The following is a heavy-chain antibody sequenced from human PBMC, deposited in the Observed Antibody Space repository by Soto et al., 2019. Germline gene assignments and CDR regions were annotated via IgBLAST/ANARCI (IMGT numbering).Heavy chain of an antibody. Sequence: ASVKVACKASGYTFTSYDSNWVRQATGQGLEWMGWMNPNSGNTGYAQKFQGRVTMTRNTSISTAYMELSSLRSEDTAVYYCARGGGSYWYYYYGMDVWGQGTTVTVSS. D-gene: IGHD1-26*01. V-gene: IGHV1-8*01. CDR3: ARGGGSYWYYYYGMDV. CDR2: MNPNSGNT. J-gene: IGHJ6*02. CDR1: GYTFTSYD.